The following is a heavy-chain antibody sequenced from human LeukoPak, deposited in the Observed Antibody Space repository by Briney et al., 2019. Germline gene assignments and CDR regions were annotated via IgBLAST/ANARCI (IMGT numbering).Heavy chain of an antibody. Sequence: ASVKVSCKAAVYTFTSHAMHWVRQAPGQRLEGMGWINAGNGNTKYSQKFQGRVTITRDTSASTAYMELSSRRSDETAVYYCARVTVPRDYYFDYWGQGTLVTVSS. CDR3: ARVTVPRDYYFDY. CDR2: INAGNGNT. J-gene: IGHJ4*02. D-gene: IGHD3-10*01. CDR1: VYTFTSHA. V-gene: IGHV1-3*01.